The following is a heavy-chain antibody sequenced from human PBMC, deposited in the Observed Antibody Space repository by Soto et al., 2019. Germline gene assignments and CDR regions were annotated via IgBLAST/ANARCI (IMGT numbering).Heavy chain of an antibody. D-gene: IGHD3-3*01. CDR3: AKEVYDFWSGYYSNGMDV. CDR2: ISGSGGST. CDR1: GFTFSSYA. J-gene: IGHJ6*02. Sequence: GGSLRLSCAASGFTFSSYAMSWVRQAPGKGLEWVSAISGSGGSTYYADSVKGRFTISRDNSKNTLYLQMNSLRAEDTAVYYFAKEVYDFWSGYYSNGMDVWGQGTTVTVSS. V-gene: IGHV3-23*01.